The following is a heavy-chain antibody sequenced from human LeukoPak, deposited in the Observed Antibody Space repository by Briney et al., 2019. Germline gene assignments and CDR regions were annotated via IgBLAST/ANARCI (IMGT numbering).Heavy chain of an antibody. CDR1: GYNFPKSW. V-gene: IGHV5-51*01. J-gene: IGHJ4*02. CDR3: ARPDYFASHD. D-gene: IGHD2/OR15-2a*01. CDR2: VYPADSRT. Sequence: GESLKTSCKASGYNFPKSWIGCLRQMPGKGLEWMAIVYPADSRTKYSPSFQGQVTISADKSINTAYLQWSRLRASDTAMYYCARPDYFASHDWGQGTLVTVSS.